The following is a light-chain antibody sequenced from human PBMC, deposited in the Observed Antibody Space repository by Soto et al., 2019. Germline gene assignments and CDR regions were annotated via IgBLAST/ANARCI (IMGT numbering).Light chain of an antibody. CDR2: GAS. CDR1: QSITTY. Sequence: GGRVTITCRASQSITTYLNWYEQRPGKAPKLLISGASSLQSGVPSRFSGSKSGTEFTLTISSLQPEDFATYYCQQSYSTPYTFGQGTKVDIK. J-gene: IGKJ2*01. V-gene: IGKV1-39*01. CDR3: QQSYSTPYT.